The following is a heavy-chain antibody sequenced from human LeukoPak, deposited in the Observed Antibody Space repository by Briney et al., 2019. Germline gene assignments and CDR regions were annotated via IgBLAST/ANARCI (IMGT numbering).Heavy chain of an antibody. CDR2: IYTSGST. V-gene: IGHV4-4*07. CDR1: GGSISSYY. J-gene: IGHJ4*02. Sequence: PSETLSLTCTVSGGSISSYYWSWIRQPAGKGLEWIGRIYTSGSTNYNPSLKSRVTMSVDTSKNQFSLKLSSVTAADTAVYYCARDLGQWLVQPLFDYWGQGTLVTVSS. D-gene: IGHD6-19*01. CDR3: ARDLGQWLVQPLFDY.